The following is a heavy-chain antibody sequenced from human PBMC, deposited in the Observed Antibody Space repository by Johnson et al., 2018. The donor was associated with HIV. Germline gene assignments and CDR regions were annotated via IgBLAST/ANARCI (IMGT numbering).Heavy chain of an antibody. CDR3: AKGGGSGWFNDAFDI. J-gene: IGHJ3*02. V-gene: IGHV3-30*04. CDR2: ISYDGSNK. Sequence: QVQLVDSGGGVVQPGRSLRLSCAASGFTFSNYAMHWVRQAPGKGLEWVAVISYDGSNKYYADSVKGRFTISRDNSKNTLYLQMNSLRAEDTAVYYCAKGGGSGWFNDAFDIWGQGTMVTVSS. D-gene: IGHD6-19*01. CDR1: GFTFSNYA.